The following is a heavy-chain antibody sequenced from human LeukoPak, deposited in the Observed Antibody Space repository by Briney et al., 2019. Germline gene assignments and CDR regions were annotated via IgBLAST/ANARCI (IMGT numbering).Heavy chain of an antibody. J-gene: IGHJ6*04. CDR3: AKDSYYYGSGSYYLSRYYYYGMDV. V-gene: IGHV3-23*01. Sequence: GGSLRFSCAASGFTFSSYALSWVRKSPGKGLDRVLAISGSGGSTYSANSVKVRFTISRDNSKNPLYLQMNSLRAEDKAVYYCAKDSYYYGSGSYYLSRYYYYGMDVWGKGNTVTVSS. CDR2: ISGSGGST. CDR1: GFTFSSYA. D-gene: IGHD3-10*01.